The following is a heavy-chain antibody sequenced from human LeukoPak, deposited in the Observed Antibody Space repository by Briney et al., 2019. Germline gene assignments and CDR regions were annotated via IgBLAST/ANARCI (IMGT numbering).Heavy chain of an antibody. V-gene: IGHV3-30*02. J-gene: IGHJ3*02. CDR2: IRYNGNDQ. CDR3: ARESYYGSSDAFDI. Sequence: PGGSLRLSCATSAFSFNTYGMHWVRQAPGKGLQWVAFIRYNGNDQYYADSVKGRFTISRDNAKNSLYLRMNSLRAEDTAVYYCARESYYGSSDAFDIWGQGTMVTVSS. CDR1: AFSFNTYG. D-gene: IGHD3-10*01.